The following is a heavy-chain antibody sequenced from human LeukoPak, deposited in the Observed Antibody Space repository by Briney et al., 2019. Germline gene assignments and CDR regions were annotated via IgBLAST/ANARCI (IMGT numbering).Heavy chain of an antibody. CDR3: ARRVASSSAFVDY. CDR1: GYIFNTFW. V-gene: IGHV5-51*01. CDR2: IYPGDSHT. J-gene: IGHJ4*02. Sequence: GESLNISCKGSGYIFNTFWIGWVRQMPGKGLEWMGIIYPGDSHTRYSPSFQGQVTISADKSISTAYLQWNSLKVPDTAMYYCARRVASSSAFVDYWGQGTLVTVSS. D-gene: IGHD6-6*01.